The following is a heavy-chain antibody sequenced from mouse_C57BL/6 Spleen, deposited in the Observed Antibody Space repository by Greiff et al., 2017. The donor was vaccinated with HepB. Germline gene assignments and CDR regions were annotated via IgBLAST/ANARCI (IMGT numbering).Heavy chain of an antibody. CDR1: GIDFSRYW. J-gene: IGHJ3*01. CDR2: INPDSSTI. V-gene: IGHV4-1*01. CDR3: ASPYGSSPFAY. Sequence: AASGIDFSRYWMSWVRRAPGKGLEWIGEINPDSSTINYASSLKDKFIISRDNAKNTLYLQMSKVRSEDTALYYCASPYGSSPFAYWGQGTLVTVSA. D-gene: IGHD1-1*01.